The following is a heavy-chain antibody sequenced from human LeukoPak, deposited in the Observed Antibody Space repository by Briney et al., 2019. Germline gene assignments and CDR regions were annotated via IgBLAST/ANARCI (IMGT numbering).Heavy chain of an antibody. CDR3: ARGQALYADGSSYYSGGFYYFDN. J-gene: IGHJ4*02. V-gene: IGHV4-34*01. CDR1: GGSFSGYY. Sequence: SETLSLTCAVHGGSFSGYYWSWIRQSPGKGLEWIGDINHSGSAKYNPSLKSRVTISIGMSTNQFSLDVRSVTAADTAVYYCARGQALYADGSSYYSGGFYYFDNWGQGTLVTVSS. D-gene: IGHD3-22*01. CDR2: INHSGSA.